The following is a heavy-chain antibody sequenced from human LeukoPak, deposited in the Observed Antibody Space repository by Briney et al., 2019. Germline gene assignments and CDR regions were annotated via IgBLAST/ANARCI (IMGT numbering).Heavy chain of an antibody. CDR1: GFTFSSYA. D-gene: IGHD3-16*02. CDR2: ISGSGGST. CDR3: AKFPYYYVWGSYLTFDY. V-gene: IGHV3-23*01. Sequence: GGSLRLSCAASGFTFSSYAMSWVRQAPGKGLEWVSAISGSGGSTYYADSVKGRFTISRDNSKNTLYLQMNGLRAEDTAVYYCAKFPYYYVWGSYLTFDYWGQGTLVTVSS. J-gene: IGHJ4*02.